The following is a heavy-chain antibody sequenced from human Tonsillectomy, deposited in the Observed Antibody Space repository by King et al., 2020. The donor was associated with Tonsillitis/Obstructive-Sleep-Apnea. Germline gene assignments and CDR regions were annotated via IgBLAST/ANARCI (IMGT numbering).Heavy chain of an antibody. Sequence: VQLVESGGGVVQPGRSLRLSCAASGFTFSSYGMHWVRQAPGKGLEWVAVIWYDGSNKYYADSVKGRFTISRDNSKNTLYLQMNTLRAEDTAVYYCARAPQQQWLDYWGQGTLVTVSS. CDR1: GFTFSSYG. D-gene: IGHD6-19*01. J-gene: IGHJ4*02. CDR3: ARAPQQQWLDY. V-gene: IGHV3-33*01. CDR2: IWYDGSNK.